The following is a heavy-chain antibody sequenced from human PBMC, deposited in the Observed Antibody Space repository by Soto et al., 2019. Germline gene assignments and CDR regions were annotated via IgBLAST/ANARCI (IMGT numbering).Heavy chain of an antibody. D-gene: IGHD3-22*01. V-gene: IGHV1-46*01. CDR3: ARASKRITMIVLGFDY. CDR2: INPSGGST. CDR1: GYTFTRYY. Sequence: ASVKVSCKASGYTFTRYYMHWGLQAPGQGLEWMGVINPSGGSTSYAQKFQGRVTMTRDTSISTAYMELSRLRSDDTAVYYCARASKRITMIVLGFDYWGQGPLVTVSS. J-gene: IGHJ4*02.